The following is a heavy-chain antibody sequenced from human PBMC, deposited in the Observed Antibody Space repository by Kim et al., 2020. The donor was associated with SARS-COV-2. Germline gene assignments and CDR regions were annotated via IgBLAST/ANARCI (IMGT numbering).Heavy chain of an antibody. Sequence: NPSLKSRVTISVDTSKNQFSLKLSSVTAADTAVYYCARHAIAVAGTGFDYWGQGTLVTVSS. CDR3: ARHAIAVAGTGFDY. D-gene: IGHD6-19*01. V-gene: IGHV4-39*01. J-gene: IGHJ4*02.